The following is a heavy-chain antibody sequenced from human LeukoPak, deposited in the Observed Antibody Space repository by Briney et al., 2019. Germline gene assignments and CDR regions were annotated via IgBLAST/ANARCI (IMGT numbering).Heavy chain of an antibody. CDR3: ARDSWPEVVRFDY. J-gene: IGHJ4*02. D-gene: IGHD1-14*01. CDR2: IYYSGST. CDR1: GCSISSYY. Sequence: SETLSLTCTVSGCSISSYYWSWIRQPPGKGLEWIGYIYYSGSTNYNPSLKSRVTISVDTSKNQFSLKLSSVTAADTAVYYCARDSWPEVVRFDYWGQGTLVTVSS. V-gene: IGHV4-59*12.